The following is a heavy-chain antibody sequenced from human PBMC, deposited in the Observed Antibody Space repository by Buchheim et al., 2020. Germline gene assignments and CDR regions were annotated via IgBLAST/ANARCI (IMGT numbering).Heavy chain of an antibody. J-gene: IGHJ6*02. CDR3: AREGTNCSSTSCQGGVAPYGMDV. V-gene: IGHV4-59*01. CDR1: GGSISSYY. Sequence: QVQLQESGPGLVKPSETLSLTCTVSGGSISSYYWSWIRQPPGKGLEWIGYIYYSGSTNYNPSLKSRVTISVDTSKNQFSLKLSCVTAADTAVYYCAREGTNCSSTSCQGGVAPYGMDVWGQGTT. D-gene: IGHD2-2*01. CDR2: IYYSGST.